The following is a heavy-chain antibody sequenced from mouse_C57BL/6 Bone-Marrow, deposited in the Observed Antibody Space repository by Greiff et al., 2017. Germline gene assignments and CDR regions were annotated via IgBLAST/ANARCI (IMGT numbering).Heavy chain of an antibody. CDR1: GYTFTSYW. V-gene: IGHV1-69*01. Sequence: VQLKQPGAELVMPGASVKLSCKASGYTFTSYWMHWVKQRPGQGLEWIGEIDPSDSYTNYNQKFKGKSTLTVDKSSSTAYMQLSSLTSEDSAVYYCAMDPYYYAMDYWGQGTSVTVSS. J-gene: IGHJ4*01. CDR3: AMDPYYYAMDY. CDR2: IDPSDSYT.